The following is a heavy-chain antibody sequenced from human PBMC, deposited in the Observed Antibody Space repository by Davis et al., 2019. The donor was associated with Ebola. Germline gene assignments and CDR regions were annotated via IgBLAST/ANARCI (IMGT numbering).Heavy chain of an antibody. CDR1: GFTFADHG. J-gene: IGHJ6*03. V-gene: IGHV3-20*04. CDR2: INWNGART. Sequence: PGGSLRLSCAASGFTFADHGMSWVRQAPGKGLEWVSGINWNGARTGSADSVKGRFTISSDNAKNSLYLQRNSLRAEDTALYYCARLIQYPDYYYYYMDVWGKGTTVTVSS. CDR3: ARLIQYPDYYYYYMDV. D-gene: IGHD4-11*01.